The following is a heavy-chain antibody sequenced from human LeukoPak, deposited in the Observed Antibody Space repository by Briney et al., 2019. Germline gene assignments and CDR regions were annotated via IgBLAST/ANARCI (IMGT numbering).Heavy chain of an antibody. V-gene: IGHV1-18*01. Sequence: EASVKVSCKASGYTFTSYGISWVRQAPGQGLEWMGWISAYNGNTNYAQKLQGRVTMTTDTSTSTAYMELRSLRSDDTAVYYCARDLAGIVGVTAWFDPWGQGTLVTVSS. D-gene: IGHD1-26*01. CDR2: ISAYNGNT. J-gene: IGHJ5*02. CDR3: ARDLAGIVGVTAWFDP. CDR1: GYTFTSYG.